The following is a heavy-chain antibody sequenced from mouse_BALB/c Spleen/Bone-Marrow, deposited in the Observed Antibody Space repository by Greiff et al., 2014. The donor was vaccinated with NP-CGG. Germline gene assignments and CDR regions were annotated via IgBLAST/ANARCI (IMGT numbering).Heavy chain of an antibody. J-gene: IGHJ1*01. Sequence: VQLQQSGPELVKPGASVKMSCKASGYIFTDYYMEWVKQSHGKSLEWIGDINPINGDTFYNQKFKGKATLTVDRSSSTAYMQLDSLTSEDSAVYYCAMGVRLYWYFDVWGAGTTVTVSS. D-gene: IGHD2-3*01. V-gene: IGHV1-26*01. CDR2: INPINGDT. CDR3: AMGVRLYWYFDV. CDR1: GYIFTDYY.